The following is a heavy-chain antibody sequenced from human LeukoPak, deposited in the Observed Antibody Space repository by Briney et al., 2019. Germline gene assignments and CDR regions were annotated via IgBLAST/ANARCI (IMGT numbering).Heavy chain of an antibody. V-gene: IGHV4-34*01. CDR1: GGSFSGYY. D-gene: IGHD3-10*01. CDR3: ARKTVTEGVDY. CDR2: INHSGID. J-gene: IGHJ4*02. Sequence: SETLSLTCAVYGGSFSGYYWSWIRQPPGKGLEWIGEINHSGIDNYNPSLKSRFSISVDTSNNQFSLKVNSVTAADTAVYYCARKTVTEGVDYWGQGTLVTVSS.